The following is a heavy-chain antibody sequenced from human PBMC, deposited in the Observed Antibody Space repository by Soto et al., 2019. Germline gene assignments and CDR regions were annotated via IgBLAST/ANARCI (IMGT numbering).Heavy chain of an antibody. CDR1: GGSFSGYY. V-gene: IGHV4-34*01. Sequence: SETLSLTCAVYGGSFSGYYWSWIRQPPGKGLEWIGEINHSGSTNYNPSLKSRVTISVDTSKNQFSLKLSSVTAADTAVYYCARGRKWLGKYFDYWGQGTLVTVSS. D-gene: IGHD6-19*01. J-gene: IGHJ4*02. CDR2: INHSGST. CDR3: ARGRKWLGKYFDY.